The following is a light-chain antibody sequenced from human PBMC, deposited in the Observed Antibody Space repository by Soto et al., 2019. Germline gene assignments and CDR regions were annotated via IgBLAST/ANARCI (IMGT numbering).Light chain of an antibody. Sequence: IKMNKSASAVSASEGDRVTISCRASQGIGNALGWYQQKPGKPPKVLIYGASNLQSGVPPRFSGSGSGTGFTLAISSLQPEDSATYYCLQDIIFPWTFGQGTNVDI. CDR3: LQDIIFPWT. V-gene: IGKV1-6*01. CDR1: QGIGNA. CDR2: GAS. J-gene: IGKJ1*01.